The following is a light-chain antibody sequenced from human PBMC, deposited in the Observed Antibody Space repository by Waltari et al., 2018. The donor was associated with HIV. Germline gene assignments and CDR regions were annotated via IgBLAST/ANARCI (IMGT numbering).Light chain of an antibody. CDR1: RNVNNW. V-gene: IGKV1-5*03. CDR2: KAS. J-gene: IGKJ1*01. CDR3: QQFNYYWT. Sequence: QMTQSPSTLSASVGDRVTITCRASRNVNNWLAWYQQKPGKAPKLLIYKASNLESGVPSRFSGSGSGAEFTLTISSLQPDDSATYYCQQFNYYWTFGQGTKVQIK.